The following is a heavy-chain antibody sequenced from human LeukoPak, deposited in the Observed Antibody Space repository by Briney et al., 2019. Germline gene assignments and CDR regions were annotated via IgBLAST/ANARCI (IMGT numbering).Heavy chain of an antibody. Sequence: PGGSLTLSCAASGFTFSSSPMNWVRKAPAPGLEWVSYISSSSTIYYADSVKGRFTISRDNAKNSLYLQMHSPRIDDTAVYYCAKSGDYWGQGTLVTVSS. CDR1: GFTFSSSP. CDR2: ISSSSTI. CDR3: AKSGDY. V-gene: IGHV3-48*01. J-gene: IGHJ4*02.